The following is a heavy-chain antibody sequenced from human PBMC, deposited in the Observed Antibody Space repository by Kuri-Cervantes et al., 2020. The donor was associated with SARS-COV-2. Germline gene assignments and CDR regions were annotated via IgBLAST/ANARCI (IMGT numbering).Heavy chain of an antibody. V-gene: IGHV3-7*01. D-gene: IGHD2-15*01. CDR1: GFTFSSYW. CDR3: AKDQNGIVVVIAAVDY. J-gene: IGHJ4*02. CDR2: IKQDGSEK. Sequence: GESLKISCAASGFTFSSYWMSWVRQAPGKGLEWVANIKQDGSEKYYVDSVKGRFTISRDNAKNTLLLQMNSLRPEDTAVYYCAKDQNGIVVVIAAVDYWGQGTLVTVSS.